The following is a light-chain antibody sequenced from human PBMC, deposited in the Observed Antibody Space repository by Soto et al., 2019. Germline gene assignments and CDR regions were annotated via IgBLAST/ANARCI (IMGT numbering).Light chain of an antibody. CDR2: TSS. V-gene: IGKV1-6*01. Sequence: AIQMTQSASYLSASVGDRVTMXCRASHGVSNYFGWFQQNPGKAPKHLINTSSTLQTGVSSSFSGSGSGTDFTRPISSLQPEDFATYYRLQDYIYPWTFGQGTKVDIK. CDR1: HGVSNY. CDR3: LQDYIYPWT. J-gene: IGKJ1*01.